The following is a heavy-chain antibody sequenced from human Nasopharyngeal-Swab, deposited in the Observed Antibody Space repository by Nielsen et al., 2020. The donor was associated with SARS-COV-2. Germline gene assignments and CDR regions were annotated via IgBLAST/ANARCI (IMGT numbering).Heavy chain of an antibody. CDR1: GFTFSDYY. Sequence: ESLKISCAASGFTFSDYYMSWIRQPPGKGLEWIGSIYYSGSTYYNPSLKSRVTISVDTSKNQFSLKLSSVTAADTAMYYCARSSSGWPDYWGQGTLVTVSS. CDR3: ARSSSGWPDY. D-gene: IGHD6-19*01. CDR2: IYYSGST. J-gene: IGHJ4*02. V-gene: IGHV4-38-2*01.